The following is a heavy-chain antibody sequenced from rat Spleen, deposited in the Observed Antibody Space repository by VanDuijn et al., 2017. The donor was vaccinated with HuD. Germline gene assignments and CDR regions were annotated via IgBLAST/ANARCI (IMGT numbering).Heavy chain of an antibody. D-gene: IGHD1-4*01. Sequence: EVQLVESGGDLVQPGRSLKLSCAASGFTFRKFGMHLIRQAPAKGLEWVASISPSGGSTYYRDSVKGRFTISRDNAKSTLDLQMNSLRSEDTATYYCARGHGYNYDWFAYWGQGVMVTVSS. CDR3: ARGHGYNYDWFAY. V-gene: IGHV5-19*01. J-gene: IGHJ2*01. CDR2: ISPSGGST. CDR1: GFTFRKFG.